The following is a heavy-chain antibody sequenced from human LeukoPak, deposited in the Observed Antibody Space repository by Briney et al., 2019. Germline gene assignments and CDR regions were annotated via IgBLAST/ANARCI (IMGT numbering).Heavy chain of an antibody. D-gene: IGHD2-15*01. Sequence: TSETLSLTCTASGGSISTYYWTWIRQPPGKGLEWIGYIYYTGSTNYNPYLKSRVTISVDTSKNQFSLRLSSVTAADTAVYYCARDGYCSGGSCYLSWFDPWGQGTLVTVSS. CDR2: IYYTGST. J-gene: IGHJ5*02. CDR3: ARDGYCSGGSCYLSWFDP. CDR1: GGSISTYY. V-gene: IGHV4-59*01.